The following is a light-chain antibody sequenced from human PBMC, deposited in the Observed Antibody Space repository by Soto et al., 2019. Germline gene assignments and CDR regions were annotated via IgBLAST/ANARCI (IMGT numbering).Light chain of an antibody. V-gene: IGKV3-11*01. CDR3: QQRTNWVT. Sequence: EIVLTQSPGTLSLSPGERATLSCRASQSISRYLAWYQHRPGQAPRLLIFDASNRATGIPARFSGGGSGTDFTLTISSLESEDFAIYYCQQRTNWVTFGQGTRLA. CDR2: DAS. CDR1: QSISRY. J-gene: IGKJ5*01.